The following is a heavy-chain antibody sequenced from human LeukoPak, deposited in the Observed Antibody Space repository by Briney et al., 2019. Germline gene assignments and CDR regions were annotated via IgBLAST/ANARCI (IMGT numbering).Heavy chain of an antibody. CDR2: ISGSGGST. Sequence: GGSLRLSCAASGFTFSSYAMSWARQAPGKGLEWVSAISGSGGSTYYADSVKGRFTISRDNSKNTLYLQMNSLRAEDTAVYYCAKEPGYCSGGSCYAPDYWGQGTLVTVSS. CDR3: AKEPGYCSGGSCYAPDY. D-gene: IGHD2-15*01. V-gene: IGHV3-23*01. J-gene: IGHJ4*02. CDR1: GFTFSSYA.